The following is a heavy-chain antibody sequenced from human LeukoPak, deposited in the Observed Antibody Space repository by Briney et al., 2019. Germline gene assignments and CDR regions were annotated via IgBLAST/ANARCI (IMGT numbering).Heavy chain of an antibody. J-gene: IGHJ4*02. CDR1: GFTFSSYA. CDR3: AIMHGYYDGSGFWVQ. D-gene: IGHD3-22*01. Sequence: GGSLRLSCAAFGFTFSSYAMSWVRQAPGKGLEWVSFISPSGDRTSNADSVEGRFTISRDNTRNTLYLQMNSLRDEDTGVYYCAIMHGYYDGSGFWVQWGQGTLVTVSS. V-gene: IGHV3-23*01. CDR2: ISPSGDRT.